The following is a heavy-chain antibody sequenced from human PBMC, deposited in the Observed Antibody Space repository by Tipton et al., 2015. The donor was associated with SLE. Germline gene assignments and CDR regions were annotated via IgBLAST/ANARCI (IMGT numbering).Heavy chain of an antibody. Sequence: QSGAEVKKPGASVRVSCKASGYTFSTHGIIWVRQAPGQGLEWMGWISGYNGDTNYAQKLQGRVTMTTDTSTSTAYMELRSLRSDDTAVYYCARDKTGDQDDDAFAIWGQGTMVTVSS. V-gene: IGHV1-18*01. D-gene: IGHD7-27*01. CDR2: ISGYNGDT. CDR3: ARDKTGDQDDDAFAI. CDR1: GYTFSTHG. J-gene: IGHJ3*02.